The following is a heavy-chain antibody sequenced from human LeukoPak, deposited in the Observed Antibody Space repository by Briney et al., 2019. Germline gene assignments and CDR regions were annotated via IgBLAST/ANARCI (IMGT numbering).Heavy chain of an antibody. CDR1: GYTFTGYY. CDR2: INPNSGGT. D-gene: IGHD3-22*01. V-gene: IGHV1-2*02. CDR3: ARDSGHYDSSGYYYALNY. J-gene: IGHJ4*02. Sequence: ASVKVSCKASGYTFTGYYMHWVRQAPGQGLEWMGWINPNSGGTNYAQKFQGRVTMTRDTSISTAYMELSRLRSDDTAVYHCARDSGHYDSSGYYYALNYWGQGTLVTVSS.